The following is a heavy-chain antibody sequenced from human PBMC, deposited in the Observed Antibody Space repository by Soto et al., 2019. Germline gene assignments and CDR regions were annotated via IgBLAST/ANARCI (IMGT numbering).Heavy chain of an antibody. V-gene: IGHV3-15*01. J-gene: IGHJ6*03. CDR3: TTCSGSTPCHYYYYMDV. D-gene: IGHD3-10*02. CDR2: IKSKTDGGTT. Sequence: PGGSLRLSCAASGFTFSNAWMSWVRQAPGKGLEWVGRIKSKTDGGTTDYAAPVKGRFTISRDDSKNTLYLQMNSLKTEDTAVYYCTTCSGSTPCHYYYYMDVWGKGTTVTVSS. CDR1: GFTFSNAW.